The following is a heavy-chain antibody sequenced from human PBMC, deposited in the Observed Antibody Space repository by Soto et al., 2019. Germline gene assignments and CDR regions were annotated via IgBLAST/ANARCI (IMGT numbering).Heavy chain of an antibody. Sequence: GGSLRLSCAASGFTFSSYAMSWVRQAPGKGLEWVSAISGSGGSTYYADSVKGRFTISRDNSKNTLYLQMNSLRAEDTAVYYCVKDRNWNDEPFAAFDIWGQGTMVTVS. J-gene: IGHJ3*02. D-gene: IGHD1-20*01. CDR3: VKDRNWNDEPFAAFDI. CDR1: GFTFSSYA. CDR2: ISGSGGST. V-gene: IGHV3-23*01.